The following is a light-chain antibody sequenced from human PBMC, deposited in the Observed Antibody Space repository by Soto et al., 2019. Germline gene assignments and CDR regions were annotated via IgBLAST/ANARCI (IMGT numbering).Light chain of an antibody. J-gene: IGKJ5*01. CDR2: GAS. CDR1: QIVSNNY. Sequence: ELVWTQSPATLSLSPGERATLSCMAIQIVSNNYLSGYQRKPVQPPRLLIYGASSRATGIPDRFSGSGSGKDFTLTISRLETEDFAVFYCQQYGTSEIIFGQGTRLEIK. CDR3: QQYGTSEII. V-gene: IGKV3-20*01.